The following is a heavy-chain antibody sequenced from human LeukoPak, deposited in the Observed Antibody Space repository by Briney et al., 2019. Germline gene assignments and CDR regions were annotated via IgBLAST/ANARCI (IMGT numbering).Heavy chain of an antibody. CDR1: GGSISSGGYS. V-gene: IGHV4-30-2*01. D-gene: IGHD5-18*01. Sequence: SQTLSLTCAVSGGSISSGGYSWSWIWQPPGKGLEWIGYIYHSGSTYYNPSLKSRVTISVDRSKNQFSLKLSSVTAADTAVYYCAKVISVQLWLDGGLDYWGQGTLVTVSS. J-gene: IGHJ4*02. CDR3: AKVISVQLWLDGGLDY. CDR2: IYHSGST.